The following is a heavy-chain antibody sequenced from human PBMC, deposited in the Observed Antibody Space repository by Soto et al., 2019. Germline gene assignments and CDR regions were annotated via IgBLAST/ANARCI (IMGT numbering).Heavy chain of an antibody. CDR3: ARDGREASGMDV. J-gene: IGHJ6*02. Sequence: SETLSLTCTVSGGSISSHYWSWVRQAPGKGLEWIGHIYYRESTNYNPSLRSRSTISVDTSMNQFSLKLNSVTAADAAVYYCARDGREASGMDVWGQGTKVTVSS. CDR1: GGSISSHY. D-gene: IGHD1-26*01. CDR2: IYYREST. V-gene: IGHV4-59*11.